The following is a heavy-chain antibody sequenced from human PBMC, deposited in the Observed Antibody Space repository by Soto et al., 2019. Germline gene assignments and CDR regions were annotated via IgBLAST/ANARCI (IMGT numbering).Heavy chain of an antibody. CDR2: IVVGSGNT. D-gene: IGHD3-9*01. CDR3: AADTILRYFGWLPFYGMDV. V-gene: IGHV1-58*01. J-gene: IGHJ6*02. Sequence: SVKVSCKASGFTFTSSAVQWVRQARGQRLEWIGWIVVGSGNTNYAQKFQERVTITRDMSTSTAYMELSSLRSEDTAVYYCAADTILRYFGWLPFYGMDVWGQGTTVTVSS. CDR1: GFTFTSSA.